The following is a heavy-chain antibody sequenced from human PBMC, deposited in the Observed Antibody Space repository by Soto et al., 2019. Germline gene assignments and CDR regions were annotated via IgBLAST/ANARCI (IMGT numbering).Heavy chain of an antibody. CDR1: GFSLSTSGVG. V-gene: IGHV2-5*02. J-gene: IGHJ4*02. CDR3: AHTPDTAMVTGFDY. D-gene: IGHD5-18*01. CDR2: IYWDDDK. Sequence: QITLKESGPTLVKPTQTLTLTCTFSGFSLSTSGVGVGWIRQPPGKALEWLALIYWDDDKRYSPSLKSRLIITKNTSKNQVVLTMTNMDPVDTATYYCAHTPDTAMVTGFDYWGQGALVTVSS.